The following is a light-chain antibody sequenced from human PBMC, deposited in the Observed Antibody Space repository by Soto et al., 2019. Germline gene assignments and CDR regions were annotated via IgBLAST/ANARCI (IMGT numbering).Light chain of an antibody. CDR3: QQYYSTPCT. J-gene: IGKJ1*01. CDR2: WAS. Sequence: DIVMTQSPYSLAVSLGERATINCKSSQSVLYSSNNKNYLAWYQQKPGQPPKLLIYWASTRESGVPDRFSGSGSGIDFTLTISSLQAEDVAVYYCQQYYSTPCTFGQGTKVEIK. CDR1: QSVLYSSNNKNY. V-gene: IGKV4-1*01.